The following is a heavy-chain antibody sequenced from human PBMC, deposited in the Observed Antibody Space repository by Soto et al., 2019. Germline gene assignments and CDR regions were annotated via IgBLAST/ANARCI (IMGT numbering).Heavy chain of an antibody. CDR2: IKSKTDGGAK. D-gene: IGHD3-9*01. CDR1: GFTFSNAW. Sequence: GGSLRLSCAASGFTFSNAWMNWVRQAPGKGLEWVGRIKSKTDGGAKDYAAPGKGRFTISRDDSKNTLYLQMNSLKTEDTAVYYCTTDLVILTGYYMGGRWGQGTLVTVSS. V-gene: IGHV3-15*07. J-gene: IGHJ4*02. CDR3: TTDLVILTGYYMGGR.